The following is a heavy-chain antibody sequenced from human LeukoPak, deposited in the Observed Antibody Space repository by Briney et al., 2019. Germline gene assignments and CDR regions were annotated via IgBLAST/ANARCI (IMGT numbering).Heavy chain of an antibody. Sequence: ASVKVSCKASGHTFTGYYMHWVRQAPGQGLEWMGWINPNSGGTNYAQKFQGRVTMTRDTSISTAYMELSRLRSDDTAVYYCARGEGERWYYYDSSGYSAYFDYWGQGTLVTVSS. J-gene: IGHJ4*02. CDR3: ARGEGERWYYYDSSGYSAYFDY. CDR1: GHTFTGYY. CDR2: INPNSGGT. D-gene: IGHD3-22*01. V-gene: IGHV1-2*02.